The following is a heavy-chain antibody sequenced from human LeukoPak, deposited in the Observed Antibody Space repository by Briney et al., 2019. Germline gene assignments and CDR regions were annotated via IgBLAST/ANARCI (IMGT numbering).Heavy chain of an antibody. J-gene: IGHJ4*02. D-gene: IGHD3-9*01. CDR3: ARGDILTGYYKPPPGY. CDR2: IYYSAST. Sequence: SETLSLTRTVSGGSLSSGDYYWSWIRQPPGKGLAWIGYIYYSASTYYNPSLKSRVTRSVDTSKNQFSLKLSSVTAADTAVYYCARGDILTGYYKPPPGYWGQGTLVTVSS. V-gene: IGHV4-30-4*01. CDR1: GGSLSSGDYY.